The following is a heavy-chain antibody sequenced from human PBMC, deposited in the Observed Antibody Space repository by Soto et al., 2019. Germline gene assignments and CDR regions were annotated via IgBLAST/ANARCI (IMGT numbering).Heavy chain of an antibody. CDR1: GGSITTYY. CDR2: IHYSGSS. Sequence: QMQLQESGPGLVKPSETLSLTCTVSGGSITTYYWSWLRQPPGKALEWIAYIHYSGSSNYNPSLKSRVTISLATSKNQFSLKLTSVSAADTAVYFCAGATHGPGSYTFDHWGQGSRVTVSS. CDR3: AGATHGPGSYTFDH. J-gene: IGHJ4*02. V-gene: IGHV4-59*01. D-gene: IGHD3-10*01.